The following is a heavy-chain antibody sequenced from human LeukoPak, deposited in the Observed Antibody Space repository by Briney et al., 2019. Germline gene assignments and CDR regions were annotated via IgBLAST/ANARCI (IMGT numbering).Heavy chain of an antibody. Sequence: GGSLRLSCAASWFTFRNAWMSWVRQAPGEGVEWVGRIKSKTDGGTTDYAAPVKGRFTISRDDSKNTLYLQMNSLKTEDTAVYYCTTDENESTHWGQGTLVTVSS. CDR1: WFTFRNAW. J-gene: IGHJ4*02. CDR3: TTDENESTH. CDR2: IKSKTDGGTT. V-gene: IGHV3-15*01. D-gene: IGHD2-2*01.